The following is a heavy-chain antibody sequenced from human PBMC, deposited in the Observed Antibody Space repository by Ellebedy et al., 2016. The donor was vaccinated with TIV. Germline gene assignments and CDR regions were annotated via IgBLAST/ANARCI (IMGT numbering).Heavy chain of an antibody. CDR3: ARTYSGNYGLGYYGMDV. J-gene: IGHJ6*02. D-gene: IGHD1-26*01. CDR2: INPNSGGT. CDR1: GYTFTGYY. Sequence: AASVKVSCKASGYTFTGYYMHWVRQAPGQGLEWMGWINPNSGGTNYAQKFQGWVTMTRDTSISTAYMELSRLKSDETAIYYCARTYSGNYGLGYYGMDVWGQGTTVTVSS. V-gene: IGHV1-2*04.